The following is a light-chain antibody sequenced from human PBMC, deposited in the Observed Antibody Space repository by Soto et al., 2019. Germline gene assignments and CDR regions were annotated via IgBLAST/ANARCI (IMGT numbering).Light chain of an antibody. CDR3: QQYGISPYS. CDR1: QSVRRGY. V-gene: IGKV3-20*01. J-gene: IGKJ2*03. Sequence: ESVLTQSPGTLSLSPGEGATLSCRASQSVRRGYLAWYQQKPGQAPRLLIYGTSSMATGVPDRFSGSGSGTDFTLTISRLEREDFAFYYCQQYGISPYSFGQGTKVEIK. CDR2: GTS.